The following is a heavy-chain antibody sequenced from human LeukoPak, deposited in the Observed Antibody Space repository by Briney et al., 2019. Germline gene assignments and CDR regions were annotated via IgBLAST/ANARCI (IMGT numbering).Heavy chain of an antibody. CDR3: ARGISSSWTTFDL. J-gene: IGHJ4*02. V-gene: IGHV3-21*01. CDR2: ISSSSSYI. Sequence: GGSLRLSCAASGFTFSSYSMNWVRQAPGKGLEWVSSISSSSSYIYYADSVKGRFTFSRDNSKNMLYLEMDNLRGNDTAVYYCARGISSSWTTFDLWGQGTVVTVSS. D-gene: IGHD2-15*01. CDR1: GFTFSSYS.